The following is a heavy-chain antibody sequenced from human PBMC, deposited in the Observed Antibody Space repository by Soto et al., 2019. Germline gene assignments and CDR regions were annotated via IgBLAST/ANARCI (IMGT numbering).Heavy chain of an antibody. J-gene: IGHJ4*02. CDR3: TTIFEFWSGSLFDY. D-gene: IGHD3-3*01. Sequence: EVQLVESGGGLVKPGGSLRLSCAASGFTFSNAWMSWVRQAPGKGLEWVGRIKSKTDGGTTDYAAPVKGGFTISREDSKNTLYLQMNSLKTEDTAVYYCTTIFEFWSGSLFDYWGQGTLVTVSS. V-gene: IGHV3-15*01. CDR2: IKSKTDGGTT. CDR1: GFTFSNAW.